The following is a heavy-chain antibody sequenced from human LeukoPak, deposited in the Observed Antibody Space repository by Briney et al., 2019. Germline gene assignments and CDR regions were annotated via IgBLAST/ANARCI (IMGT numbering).Heavy chain of an antibody. CDR1: GYGFPNYW. CDR2: IYPGDSHT. CDR3: ARGPYAYTSSATLGSYNWFDP. D-gene: IGHD3-16*01. J-gene: IGHJ5*02. Sequence: GEALQISCQGSGYGFPNYWIGWVRPVPGKGLGWMGIIYPGDSHTRYSPSFQDQVTISVDKSISTAYLQWSSLTASDTAMYYCARGPYAYTSSATLGSYNWFDPRGQGSLVTVSS. V-gene: IGHV5-51*01.